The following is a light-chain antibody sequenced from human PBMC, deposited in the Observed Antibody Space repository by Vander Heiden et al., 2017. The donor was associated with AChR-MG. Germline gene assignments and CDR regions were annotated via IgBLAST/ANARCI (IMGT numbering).Light chain of an antibody. CDR3: QQYNNWPPPT. CDR1: QSVYFN. V-gene: IGKV3-15*01. Sequence: EIVLTQFPPPLSVSPGERVTLSCRASQSVYFNLAWYQQKPGQAPRLLIHGRTTRAAGIPGRFSGSGSGTEFTLTISDLQSEDFGVYYCQQYNNWPPPTFGQGTKVEIK. J-gene: IGKJ1*01. CDR2: GRT.